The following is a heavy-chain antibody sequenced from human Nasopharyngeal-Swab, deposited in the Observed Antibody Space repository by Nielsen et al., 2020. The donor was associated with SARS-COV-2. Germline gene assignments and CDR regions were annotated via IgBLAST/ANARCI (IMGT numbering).Heavy chain of an antibody. J-gene: IGHJ6*03. V-gene: IGHV4-59*01. Sequence: WIRQPPGKGLEWIGYIYYSGSTNYNPSLKSRVTISVDTSKNQFSLKLSSVTAADTAVYYCATAANYDILTGYYSYYYYMDVWGKGTTATVSS. D-gene: IGHD3-9*01. CDR2: IYYSGST. CDR3: ATAANYDILTGYYSYYYYMDV.